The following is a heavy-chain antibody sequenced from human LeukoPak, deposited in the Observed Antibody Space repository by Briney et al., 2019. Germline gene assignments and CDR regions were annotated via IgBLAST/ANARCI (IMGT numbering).Heavy chain of an antibody. J-gene: IGHJ4*02. CDR1: GFTFSSYA. D-gene: IGHD5-24*01. Sequence: GGSLRLSCAASGFTFSSYAMSWVRQAPGKGLEWVSAISGSGGSTYYADSVKGRFTISRDNSKNTLYLQMNSLRAEDTAVYYCARVRRRDGYNWGKHFDYWGQGTLVTVSS. CDR2: ISGSGGST. CDR3: ARVRRRDGYNWGKHFDY. V-gene: IGHV3-23*01.